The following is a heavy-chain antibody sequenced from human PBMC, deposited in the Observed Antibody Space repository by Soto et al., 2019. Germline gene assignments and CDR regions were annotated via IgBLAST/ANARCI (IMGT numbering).Heavy chain of an antibody. V-gene: IGHV1-69*04. CDR3: AREGISYGDYVYYFDY. Sequence: GASVKVSCKASGGTFSSYTISWVRQAPGQGLEWMGRIIPILGIANYAQKFQGRVTITADKSTSTAYMELSSLRSEDTAVYYCAREGISYGDYVYYFDYWGQGTLVTVSS. D-gene: IGHD4-17*01. J-gene: IGHJ4*02. CDR2: IIPILGIA. CDR1: GGTFSSYT.